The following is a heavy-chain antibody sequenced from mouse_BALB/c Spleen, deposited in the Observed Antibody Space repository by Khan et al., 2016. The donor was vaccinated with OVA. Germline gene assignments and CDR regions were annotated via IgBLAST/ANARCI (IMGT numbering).Heavy chain of an antibody. CDR1: GYTFTNYI. Sequence: VQLQQPGPVLVKPGASVKMSCKASGYTFTNYIVYWVQQKPGQGLEWIGYINPYNDGAKYIEKFKGKATLTTDKSSSTAYMELSGMTSEEAAVDCCARAFGIMFCWSDWGRGTLVSVS. V-gene: IGHV1S136*01. D-gene: IGHD6-1*01. J-gene: IGHJ3*01. CDR3: ARAFGIMFCWSD. CDR2: INPYNDGA.